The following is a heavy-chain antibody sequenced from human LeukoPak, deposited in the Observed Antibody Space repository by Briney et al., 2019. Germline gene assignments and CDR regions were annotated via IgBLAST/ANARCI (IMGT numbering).Heavy chain of an antibody. CDR3: ARSVAVVIPVYYYYYMDV. CDR1: GGTFSSYA. D-gene: IGHD3-22*01. V-gene: IGHV1-69*06. CDR2: IIPIFGTA. Sequence: GASVKVSCKASGGTFSSYAISWVRQAPGQGLEWMGGIIPIFGTANYAQKFQGRVTITADKSTSTAYMELSSLRSEDTAVYYCARSVAVVIPVYYYYYMDVWGKGTTVTVSS. J-gene: IGHJ6*03.